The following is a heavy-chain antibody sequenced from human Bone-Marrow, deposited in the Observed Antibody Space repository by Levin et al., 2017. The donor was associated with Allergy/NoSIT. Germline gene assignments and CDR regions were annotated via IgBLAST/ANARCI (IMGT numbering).Heavy chain of an antibody. CDR2: ISSSSSYI. CDR3: ARAHTQDIVVVVAATIDY. V-gene: IGHV3-21*01. Sequence: PGGSLRLSCAASGFTFSSYSMNWVRQAPGKGLEWVSSISSSSSYIYYADSVKGRFTISRDNAKNSLYLQMNSLRAEDTAVYYCARAHTQDIVVVVAATIDYWGQGTLVTVSS. CDR1: GFTFSSYS. D-gene: IGHD2-15*01. J-gene: IGHJ4*02.